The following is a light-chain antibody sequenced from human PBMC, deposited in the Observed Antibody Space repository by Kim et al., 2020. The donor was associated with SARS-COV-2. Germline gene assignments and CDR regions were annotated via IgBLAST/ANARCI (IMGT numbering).Light chain of an antibody. CDR2: YDS. CDR1: NSGSKS. V-gene: IGLV3-21*04. Sequence: APGKTARITCGGNNSGSKSVHWYQQKPGQAPVLVIYYDSDRPSGIPERFSGSNSGNTATLTISRVEGGDEADYYCQVWDSSSDHVGFGGGTKLTVL. CDR3: QVWDSSSDHVG. J-gene: IGLJ2*01.